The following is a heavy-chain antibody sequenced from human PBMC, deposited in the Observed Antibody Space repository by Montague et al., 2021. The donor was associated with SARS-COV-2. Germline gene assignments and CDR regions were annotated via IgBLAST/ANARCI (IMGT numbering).Heavy chain of an antibody. CDR1: GFAFNNFA. CDR2: IFGSAAGT. V-gene: IGHV3-23*01. Sequence: SLRLSCAASGFAFNNFAMSRVRQAPGKGLEWVSSIFGSAAGTYYADSVKGRFTISRDNSKNTLYLQMNSLKAEDTAKYYCAKQPGAGAVVYWYFDLWGRGTVVSVSS. D-gene: IGHD6-19*01. J-gene: IGHJ2*01. CDR3: AKQPGAGAVVYWYFDL.